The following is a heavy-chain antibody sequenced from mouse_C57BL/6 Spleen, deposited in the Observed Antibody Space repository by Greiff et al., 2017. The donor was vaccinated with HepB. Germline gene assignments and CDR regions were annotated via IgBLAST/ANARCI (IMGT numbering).Heavy chain of an antibody. V-gene: IGHV1-50*01. Sequence: QVQLQQPGAELVKPGASVKLSCKASGYTFTSYWMQWVKQRPGQGLEWIGEIDPSDSYTNYNQKFKGKATLTVDTSSSTAYIQLSGLTSEDSAVYYCARVYYGSREYYFDYWGQGTTLTVSS. CDR1: GYTFTSYW. CDR2: IDPSDSYT. CDR3: ARVYYGSREYYFDY. J-gene: IGHJ2*01. D-gene: IGHD1-1*01.